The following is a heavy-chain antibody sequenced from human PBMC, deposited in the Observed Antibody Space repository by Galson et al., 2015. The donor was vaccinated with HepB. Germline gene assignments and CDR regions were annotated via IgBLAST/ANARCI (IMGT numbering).Heavy chain of an antibody. D-gene: IGHD3-3*01. CDR3: AKDLWGYYDFWSGQSTSNMDV. CDR2: ISGSGGST. Sequence: SLRLSCAASGFTFSSYAMSWVRQAPGKGLEWVSAISGSGGSTYYADSVKGRFTISRDNSKNTLYLQMNSLRAEDTAVYYCAKDLWGYYDFWSGQSTSNMDVWGKGTTVTVSS. CDR1: GFTFSSYA. V-gene: IGHV3-23*01. J-gene: IGHJ6*03.